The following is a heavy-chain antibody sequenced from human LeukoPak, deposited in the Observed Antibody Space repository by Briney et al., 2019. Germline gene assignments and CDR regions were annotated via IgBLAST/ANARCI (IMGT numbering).Heavy chain of an antibody. V-gene: IGHV4-31*03. CDR1: GGSISSGGYY. Sequence: PSETLSLTCTVSGGSISSGGYYWSWIRQHPGKGLEWIGYIYYSGSTYYNPSLKSRVTISVDTSKNQFSLKLSSVTAADTAVYYRARSLGWGSTFDYWGQGTLVTVSS. CDR3: ARSLGWGSTFDY. J-gene: IGHJ4*02. D-gene: IGHD7-27*01. CDR2: IYYSGST.